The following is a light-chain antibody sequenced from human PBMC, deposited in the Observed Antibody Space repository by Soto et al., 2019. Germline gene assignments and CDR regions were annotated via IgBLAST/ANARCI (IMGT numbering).Light chain of an antibody. J-gene: IGLJ2*01. Sequence: QSVLTQPPSVSGAPGQRVTISCTGSSSNIGAGYDVHWYQQLPGTAPKLLIYGNSNRPSGVPDRFSGSKSGTSASLAITGLQAEDESDYYCQSSDSSLSGVVFRRGTKLTVL. V-gene: IGLV1-40*01. CDR3: QSSDSSLSGVV. CDR2: GNS. CDR1: SSNIGAGYD.